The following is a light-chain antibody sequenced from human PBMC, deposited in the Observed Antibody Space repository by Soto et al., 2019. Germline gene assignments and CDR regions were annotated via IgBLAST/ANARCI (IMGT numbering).Light chain of an antibody. Sequence: SYELTQAPSVSVSPGQTARITCSGDALPKQYAYWYQQRPGQAPVLVIYKDNERPSGIPERFSGSSSGTTVTLTISGVQAEDEADYYCQSADSSGTDVVFGGGTKLTVL. CDR3: QSADSSGTDVV. J-gene: IGLJ2*01. CDR1: ALPKQY. V-gene: IGLV3-25*03. CDR2: KDN.